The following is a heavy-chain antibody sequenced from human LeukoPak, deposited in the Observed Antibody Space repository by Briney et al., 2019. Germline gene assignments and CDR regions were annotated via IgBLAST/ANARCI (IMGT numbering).Heavy chain of an antibody. CDR2: INSDGSST. V-gene: IGHV3-74*01. D-gene: IGHD3-3*01. Sequence: GGSLRLSCAASGFTFSSYWMHWVRHAPGKGLVWVSRINSDGSSTSYADSVKGRFTISRDNAKNTLYLQMNSLRAEDTAVYYCAGDPYDFWSGYCDYWGQGTLVTVSS. CDR1: GFTFSSYW. CDR3: AGDPYDFWSGYCDY. J-gene: IGHJ4*02.